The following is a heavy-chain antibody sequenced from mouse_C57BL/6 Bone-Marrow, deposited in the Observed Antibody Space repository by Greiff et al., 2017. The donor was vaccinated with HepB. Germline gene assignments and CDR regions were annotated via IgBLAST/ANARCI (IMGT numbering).Heavy chain of an antibody. V-gene: IGHV1-55*01. J-gene: IGHJ4*01. CDR2: IYPGSGST. CDR1: GYTFTSYW. Sequence: QVQLQQPGAELVKPGASVKMSCKASGYTFTSYWITWVKQRPGQGLEWIGDIYPGSGSTNYNEKFKSKATLTVDTSSSTAYMQLSSLTSEDSAVYYCARREDGSSYGNAMGYWGQGTSVTVSS. D-gene: IGHD1-1*01. CDR3: ARREDGSSYGNAMGY.